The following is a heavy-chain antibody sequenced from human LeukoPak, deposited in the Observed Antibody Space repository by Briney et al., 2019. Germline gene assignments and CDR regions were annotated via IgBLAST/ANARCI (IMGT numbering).Heavy chain of an antibody. D-gene: IGHD3-22*01. J-gene: IGHJ4*02. Sequence: GGSLRLSCAASGFTFSSHAMTWVRQASGKGLEWVSGISGNGGYTYYADSVKGRFTISRDNPKNTLYLQMNSLRAEDTAVYYCAKGLLVVSLVDSWGQGILVTVSS. CDR3: AKGLLVVSLVDS. V-gene: IGHV3-23*01. CDR2: ISGNGGYT. CDR1: GFTFSSHA.